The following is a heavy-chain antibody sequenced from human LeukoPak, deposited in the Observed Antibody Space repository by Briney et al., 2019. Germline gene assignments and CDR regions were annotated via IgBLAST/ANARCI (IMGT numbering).Heavy chain of an antibody. V-gene: IGHV1-2*02. CDR3: ARVGPSGWEPDYYFDY. J-gene: IGHJ4*02. D-gene: IGHD1-26*01. CDR1: GYTFTGYY. CDR2: INPNSGGT. Sequence: ASVKVSCKASGYTFTGYYMHWVRQAPGQGLEWMGWINPNSGGTNYAQKFQGRVTMTRDTSIGTAYMELSRLRSDDTAVYYCARVGPSGWEPDYYFDYWGQGTLVTVSS.